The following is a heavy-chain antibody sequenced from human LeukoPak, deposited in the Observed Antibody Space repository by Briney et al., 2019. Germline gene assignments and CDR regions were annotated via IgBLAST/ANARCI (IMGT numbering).Heavy chain of an antibody. D-gene: IGHD3-10*01. Sequence: PGGSLRLSCAGSGFTFSNYVINWARQTPGKGLEWLSAIDGSGDRTYYADSVKGRFTISRDNSKSTLYLQINSLRVEDPAVYYCAKDRAGDIRGGDYWGQGTLVTVSS. CDR2: IDGSGDRT. CDR3: AKDRAGDIRGGDY. J-gene: IGHJ4*02. CDR1: GFTFSNYV. V-gene: IGHV3-23*01.